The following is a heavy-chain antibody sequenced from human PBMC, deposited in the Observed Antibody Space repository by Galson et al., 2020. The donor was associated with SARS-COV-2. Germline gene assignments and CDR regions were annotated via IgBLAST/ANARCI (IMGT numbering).Heavy chain of an antibody. CDR3: AKDWDFWSGYDYFEQ. CDR2: VSQSGYST. V-gene: IGHV3-23*01. D-gene: IGHD3-3*01. CDR1: GFSFSSSA. J-gene: IGHJ4*02. Sequence: TGGSLRLSCAASGFSFSSSAMSWVRQAPGKGLEFVSSVSQSGYSTYYADSVKGRFTISRDNSKNTLYLQMNSLSAEDTALYYCAKDWDFWSGYDYFEQWGQGTLVAVSS.